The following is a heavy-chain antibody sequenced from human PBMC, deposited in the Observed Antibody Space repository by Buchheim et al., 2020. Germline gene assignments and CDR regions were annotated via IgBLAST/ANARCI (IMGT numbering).Heavy chain of an antibody. CDR3: AREGGSYLIYFDY. V-gene: IGHV4-39*07. Sequence: QLQLQESGPGLVKPSETLSLTCTVSGGSISSSSYYWGWIRQPPGKGLEWIGSIYYSGSTYYDPSLKSRVTISVDTSKNQFSLKLSSVTAADTAVYYCAREGGSYLIYFDYWGQGTL. J-gene: IGHJ4*02. D-gene: IGHD1-26*01. CDR1: GGSISSSSYY. CDR2: IYYSGST.